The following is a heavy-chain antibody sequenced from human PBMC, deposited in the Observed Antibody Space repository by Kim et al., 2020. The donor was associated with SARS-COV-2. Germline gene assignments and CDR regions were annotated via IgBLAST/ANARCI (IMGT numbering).Heavy chain of an antibody. J-gene: IGHJ4*01. V-gene: IGHV3-74*01. CDR1: GFTFSSYW. CDR3: ARTFVEGGNSSVLDF. CDR2: ISGDGNSA. D-gene: IGHD5-18*01. Sequence: GGSLRLSCAASGFTFSSYWMHWVRQAPGKGLVWVSRISGDGNSATYASSVKGRFTISRDNAKNTLYLQMNSLRAEDTAVYYCARTFVEGGNSSVLDFWG.